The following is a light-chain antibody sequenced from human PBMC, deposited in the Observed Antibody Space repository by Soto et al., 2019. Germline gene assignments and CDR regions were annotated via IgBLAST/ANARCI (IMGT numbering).Light chain of an antibody. CDR2: DDS. CDR3: QQYNSYSWT. CDR1: QSISTW. J-gene: IGKJ1*01. Sequence: DIQMTQSPSTLSASVGDRVTITCRASQSISTWLAWYQQKPGKAPKALIYDDSRLESGVPSRFSGSGSGTEFTLTISSLQPDDFATYSCQQYNSYSWTFGQGTKVDIK. V-gene: IGKV1-5*01.